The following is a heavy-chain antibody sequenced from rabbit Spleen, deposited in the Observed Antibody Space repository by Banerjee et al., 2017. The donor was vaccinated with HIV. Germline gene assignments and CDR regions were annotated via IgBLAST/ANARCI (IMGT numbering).Heavy chain of an antibody. CDR1: GFDFSDYG. CDR3: ARDLDGVIGWNFGW. J-gene: IGHJ4*01. D-gene: IGHD1-1*01. V-gene: IGHV1S47*01. Sequence: QEQLVESGGGLVQPGGSLKLSCKASGFDFSDYGVSWVRQAPGKGLEWIGYIDPVFGATYYAPWANGRFTISSQNAQNTLYLQLNSLTAADTATYFCARDLDGVIGWNFGWWGPGTLVTVS. CDR2: IDPVFGAT.